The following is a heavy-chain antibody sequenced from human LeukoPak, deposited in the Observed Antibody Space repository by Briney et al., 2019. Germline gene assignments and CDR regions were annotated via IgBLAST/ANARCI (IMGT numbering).Heavy chain of an antibody. J-gene: IGHJ4*02. CDR2: FDPEDGET. CDR1: GYTLTELS. V-gene: IGHV1-24*01. CDR3: ARGAQEMTTVTRFDY. Sequence: ASVKVSCKVSGYTLTELSMHWVRQAPGKGLEWMGGFDPEDGETIYAQKFQGRVTMTEDTSTDTAYMELSSLRSEDTAVYYCARGAQEMTTVTRFDYWGQGTLVTVSS. D-gene: IGHD4-17*01.